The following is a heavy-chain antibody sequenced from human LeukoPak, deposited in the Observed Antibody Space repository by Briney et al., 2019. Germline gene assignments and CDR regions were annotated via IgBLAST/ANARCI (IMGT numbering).Heavy chain of an antibody. CDR2: IKEDESEK. CDR1: GFTFSNYW. J-gene: IGHJ4*02. Sequence: GGSLRLSCAASGFTFSNYWMSWVRQAPGNGPEWVANIKEDESEKNYVNSVKDRFTISRDNAKNSLYLQMNSLRAEDTAVYYCARVTSGSSYRPFDYWGQGTLVTVSS. V-gene: IGHV3-7*01. CDR3: ARVTSGSSYRPFDY. D-gene: IGHD3-10*01.